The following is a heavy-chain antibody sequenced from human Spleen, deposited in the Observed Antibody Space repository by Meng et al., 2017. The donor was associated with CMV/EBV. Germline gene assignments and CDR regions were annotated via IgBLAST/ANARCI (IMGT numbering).Heavy chain of an antibody. D-gene: IGHD3-3*01. CDR2: ISAYNGNT. V-gene: IGHV1-18*01. CDR1: GYTFTSYG. J-gene: IGHJ4*02. CDR3: ARAKGGSDFWNY. Sequence: ASVKVSCKASGYTFTSYGISWVRQAPGQGLEWMGWISAYNGNTNYAQKLQGRVTMTTDTSTSTAYLELRSRRSDATAVYYCARAKGGSDFWNYWGQGTLVTVSS.